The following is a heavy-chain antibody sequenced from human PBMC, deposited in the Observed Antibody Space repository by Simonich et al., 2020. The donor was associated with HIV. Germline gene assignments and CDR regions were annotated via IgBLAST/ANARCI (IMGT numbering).Heavy chain of an antibody. CDR3: ARPDSSSYWYFDL. Sequence: QVQLQESGPGLVKPSETLSLTCAVSGYFISSGYYWGWIRQPPGKGLEWIGSIYHSGSTDYNPSLKGRVTLTVDTSKNQFSLKLSSVTAADTAVYYCARPDSSSYWYFDLWGRGTLVTVSS. CDR1: GYFISSGYY. D-gene: IGHD6-13*01. J-gene: IGHJ2*01. V-gene: IGHV4-38-2*01. CDR2: IYHSGST.